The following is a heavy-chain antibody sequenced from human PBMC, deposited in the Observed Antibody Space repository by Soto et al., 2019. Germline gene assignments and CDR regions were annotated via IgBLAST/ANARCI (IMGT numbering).Heavy chain of an antibody. CDR1: GGSISSGGYY. CDR3: ARDHRKQLVPYYYYYGMDV. Sequence: SETLSLTCSVSGGSISSGGYYWSWIRQHPGKGLEWIGYIYYSGSTYYNPSLKSRVTISVDTSKNQFSLKLSSVTAADTAVYYCARDHRKQLVPYYYYYGMDVWGQGTTVTVSS. CDR2: IYYSGST. V-gene: IGHV4-31*03. J-gene: IGHJ6*02. D-gene: IGHD6-6*01.